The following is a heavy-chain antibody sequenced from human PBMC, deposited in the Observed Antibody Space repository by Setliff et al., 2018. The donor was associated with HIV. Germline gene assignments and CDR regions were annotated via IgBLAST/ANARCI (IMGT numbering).Heavy chain of an antibody. V-gene: IGHV3-30*02. CDR2: IRYDGSYK. CDR3: AKDRSDLAASIIYYDYLGFDV. CDR1: DFTFSSYG. Sequence: GGSLRLSCAASDFTFSSYGMHWVRQAPCKGLEWVAFIRYDGSYKFYADSVKGRFTNSRDNSKNTLYLQMNSLRPEDTAVYYCAKDRSDLAASIIYYDYLGFDVWGQGTTVTVSS. D-gene: IGHD5-12*01. J-gene: IGHJ6*02.